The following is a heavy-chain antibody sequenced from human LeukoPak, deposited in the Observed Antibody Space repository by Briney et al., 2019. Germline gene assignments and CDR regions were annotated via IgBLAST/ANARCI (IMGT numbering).Heavy chain of an antibody. D-gene: IGHD3-3*01. V-gene: IGHV3-7*01. J-gene: IGHJ4*02. CDR1: GFTFSSYW. Sequence: GGSLRLSCAASGFTFSSYWMSWLRQARGKGLEWVANIKQDGSEKYYVDSVKGRFTISRDNAKNSLYLQMNSLRAEDTAVYYCASGYYDFWSGYSHTYYFDYWGQGTLVTVSS. CDR3: ASGYYDFWSGYSHTYYFDY. CDR2: IKQDGSEK.